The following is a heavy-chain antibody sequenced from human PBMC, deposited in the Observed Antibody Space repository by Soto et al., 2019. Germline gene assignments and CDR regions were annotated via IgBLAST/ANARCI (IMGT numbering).Heavy chain of an antibody. V-gene: IGHV4-30-4*01. CDR3: ARGIAVPLTSGFDP. D-gene: IGHD6-19*01. Sequence: PSETLSLTCTVSGGSISSGDYYWSWIRQPPGKGLEWIGYIYYSGSAYYNPSLKSRLAISVDTSKNQFSLKLSSVTAADTAVYYCARGIAVPLTSGFDPWGQGTLVTVSS. J-gene: IGHJ5*02. CDR2: IYYSGSA. CDR1: GGSISSGDYY.